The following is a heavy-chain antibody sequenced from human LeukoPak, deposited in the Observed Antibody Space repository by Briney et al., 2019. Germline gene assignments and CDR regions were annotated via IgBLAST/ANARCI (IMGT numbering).Heavy chain of an antibody. V-gene: IGHV3-30*04. CDR1: GFTLSTYA. CDR2: ISYDGSNK. Sequence: PGRSLRLSCAASGFTLSTYAMHWVRQAPGKGLEWVALISYDGSNKYFPDSVKGRFTISRDNSKNTLYLQMNSLRAEDTAVYCCARTLGIAARGYYMDVWGKGTTLTVSS. CDR3: ARTLGIAARGYYMDV. D-gene: IGHD6-13*01. J-gene: IGHJ6*03.